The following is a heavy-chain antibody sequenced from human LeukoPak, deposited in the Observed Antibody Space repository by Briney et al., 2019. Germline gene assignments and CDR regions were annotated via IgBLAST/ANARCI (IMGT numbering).Heavy chain of an antibody. D-gene: IGHD3-3*01. CDR1: GFTFSNAW. V-gene: IGHV3-15*01. Sequence: GGSPRLSCAASGFTFSNAWMSWVRQAPGKGLEWLGQIKKKTDGATTSYAAPVKGRFTISRDDSKNTLFLQMNSLKTEDTALYYCTWSGLKIESWGQGTLVTVSS. CDR3: TWSGLKIES. J-gene: IGHJ4*02. CDR2: IKKKTDGATT.